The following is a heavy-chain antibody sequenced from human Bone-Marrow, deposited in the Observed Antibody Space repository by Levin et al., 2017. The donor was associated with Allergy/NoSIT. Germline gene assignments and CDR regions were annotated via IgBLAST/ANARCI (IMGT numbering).Heavy chain of an antibody. D-gene: IGHD6-19*01. CDR2: ISSSSSYI. CDR3: ARGRSGWYLDYYYGMDV. Sequence: GESLKISCAASGFTFSSYSMNWVRQAPGKGLEWVSSISSSSSYIYYADSVKGRFTISRDNAKNSLYLQMNSLRAEDTAVYYCARGRSGWYLDYYYGMDVWGQGTTVTVSS. CDR1: GFTFSSYS. J-gene: IGHJ6*02. V-gene: IGHV3-21*01.